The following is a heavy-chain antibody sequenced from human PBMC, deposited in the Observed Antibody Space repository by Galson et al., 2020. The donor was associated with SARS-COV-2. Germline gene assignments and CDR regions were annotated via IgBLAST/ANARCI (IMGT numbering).Heavy chain of an antibody. CDR1: GFTFSSYS. CDR3: ARDAAGDFWSGYYRAGYWYFDL. D-gene: IGHD3-3*01. CDR2: ISSSSSYI. Sequence: GGSLRLSCAASGFTFSSYSMNWVRQAPGKGLEWVSSISSSSSYIYYADSVKGRFTISRDNAKNSLYLQMNSLRAEDTAVYYCARDAAGDFWSGYYRAGYWYFDLWGRGT. V-gene: IGHV3-21*01. J-gene: IGHJ2*01.